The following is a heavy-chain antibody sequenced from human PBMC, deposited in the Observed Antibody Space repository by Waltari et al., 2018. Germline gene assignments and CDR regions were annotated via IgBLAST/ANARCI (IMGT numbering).Heavy chain of an antibody. CDR2: IKSDGTNI. V-gene: IGHV3-74*03. CDR1: GFLYNDYW. CDR3: TRNPGY. D-gene: IGHD2-15*01. Sequence: EVQLVESGGGLVQHGGSLRLSCAVSGFLYNDYWMDWVRQAPGQGLVGVSRIKSDGTNIKYADSVRGRFTISRDSAKNTFYLQMNSLRAEDTAVYYCTRNPGYWGQGTLVTVAS. J-gene: IGHJ1*01.